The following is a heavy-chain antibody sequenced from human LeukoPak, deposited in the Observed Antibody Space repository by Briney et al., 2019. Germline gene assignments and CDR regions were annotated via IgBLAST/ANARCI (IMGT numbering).Heavy chain of an antibody. J-gene: IGHJ4*02. D-gene: IGHD2-2*01. Sequence: ASVKVSCKXSGYTFTDYFIYWVRQSPGQGLECMGRINPNSGDSHYIPKFQGRVTMTRDTSISTTYMELSSLRSDDTAIYYCARGRYCTITSCHDAGLSDWGQGTLVTVSS. CDR3: ARGRYCTITSCHDAGLSD. CDR2: INPNSGDS. CDR1: GYTFTDYF. V-gene: IGHV1-2*06.